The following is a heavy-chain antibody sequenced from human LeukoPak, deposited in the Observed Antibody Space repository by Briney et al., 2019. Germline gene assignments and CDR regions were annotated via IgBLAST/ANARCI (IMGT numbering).Heavy chain of an antibody. Sequence: ALVKVSCKASGYTFTSYFMHWVRQAPGQGLEWMGIINPSGGSTSYAQKFQGRLTMTRDTSTSTVYMELSSLRSEDTAVYYCARSEGTIFGPDVWGKGTTVTVSS. V-gene: IGHV1-46*01. CDR3: ARSEGTIFGPDV. D-gene: IGHD3-3*01. CDR1: GYTFTSYF. J-gene: IGHJ6*04. CDR2: INPSGGST.